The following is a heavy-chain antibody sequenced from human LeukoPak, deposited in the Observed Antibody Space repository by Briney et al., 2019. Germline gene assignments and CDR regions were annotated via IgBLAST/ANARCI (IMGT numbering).Heavy chain of an antibody. Sequence: SETLSLTCTVSGGSISSYYWSWIRQPPGKGLEWIGYIYYSGSTNYNPSLKSRVTISVDMSKNQFSLKLSSVTAADTAVYYCARKWDMGFDHWGQGTLVTVSS. CDR3: ARKWDMGFDH. V-gene: IGHV4-59*01. CDR2: IYYSGST. CDR1: GGSISSYY. J-gene: IGHJ4*02. D-gene: IGHD1-26*01.